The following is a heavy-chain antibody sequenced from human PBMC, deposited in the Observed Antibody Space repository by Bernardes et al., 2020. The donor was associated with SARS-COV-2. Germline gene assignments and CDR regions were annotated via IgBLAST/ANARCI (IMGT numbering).Heavy chain of an antibody. Sequence: GGSLRLSCAGSGFDFSDYWMTWVRQAPGKGLEWVANIKRDGSETYYVDSVKGRFTISRDNAKNLVFLQMNSLRAEDTAVYYCARDAHSVGAYYYYYGMDVWGQGTTVTVSS. J-gene: IGHJ6*02. V-gene: IGHV3-7*01. CDR1: GFDFSDYW. CDR2: IKRDGSET. CDR3: ARDAHSVGAYYYYYGMDV. D-gene: IGHD1-26*01.